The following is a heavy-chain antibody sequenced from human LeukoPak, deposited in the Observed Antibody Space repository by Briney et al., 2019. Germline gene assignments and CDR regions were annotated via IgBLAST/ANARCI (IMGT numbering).Heavy chain of an antibody. CDR2: IKQDGSEK. Sequence: GGSLRLSCAASGFTFSSYWMSWVRQAPGKGLEWVANIKQDGSEKYYVDSVKGRFTISRDNAKNSMYLQMNSLRVEDTAVYYCARPYSSTAWGSFDYWGQGTLVTVSS. CDR1: GFTFSSYW. J-gene: IGHJ4*02. D-gene: IGHD6-13*01. CDR3: ARPYSSTAWGSFDY. V-gene: IGHV3-7*01.